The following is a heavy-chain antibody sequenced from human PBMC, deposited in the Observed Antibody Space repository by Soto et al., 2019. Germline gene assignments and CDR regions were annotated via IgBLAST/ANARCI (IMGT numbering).Heavy chain of an antibody. V-gene: IGHV1-3*01. CDR1: GYTFTSYA. J-gene: IGHJ4*02. CDR3: ARSIVVVTALDY. D-gene: IGHD2-21*02. CDR2: INAGNGNT. Sequence: ASVKVSCKASGYTFTSYAMQWVRQAPGQRLEWMGWINAGNGNTKYSQKFQGRVTITRDTSASIAYMELSSLRSEDTAVYYCARSIVVVTALDYWGQGTLVTVSS.